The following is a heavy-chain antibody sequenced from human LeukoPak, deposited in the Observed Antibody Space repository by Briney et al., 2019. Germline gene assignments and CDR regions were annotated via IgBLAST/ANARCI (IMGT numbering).Heavy chain of an antibody. Sequence: GESLKISCKCSGYSFTSYWIGWVRQMPGKGLGLMGIIYPGDSDTRYSPSFQGQLTISADKSISTAYLQWSSLKASDTAMYSCAGHRMGRYCSGGSCQPTGDWYMDVWGKGTTVTVSS. CDR1: GYSFTSYW. V-gene: IGHV5-51*01. CDR2: IYPGDSDT. J-gene: IGHJ6*03. CDR3: AGHRMGRYCSGGSCQPTGDWYMDV. D-gene: IGHD2-15*01.